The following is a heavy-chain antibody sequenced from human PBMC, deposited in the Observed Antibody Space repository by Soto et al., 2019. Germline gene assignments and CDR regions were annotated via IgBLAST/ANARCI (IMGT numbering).Heavy chain of an antibody. V-gene: IGHV1-69*13. CDR3: AGYCSSTSCPGRYYYYGMDV. CDR1: GGTFSSYA. J-gene: IGHJ6*02. D-gene: IGHD2-2*01. Sequence: SVKVSCKASGGTFSSYAISWVRQAPGQGLEWMGGIIPIFGTANYAQKFQGRATITADESTSTAYMELSSLRSEDTAVYYCAGYCSSTSCPGRYYYYGMDVWGQGTTVTVSS. CDR2: IIPIFGTA.